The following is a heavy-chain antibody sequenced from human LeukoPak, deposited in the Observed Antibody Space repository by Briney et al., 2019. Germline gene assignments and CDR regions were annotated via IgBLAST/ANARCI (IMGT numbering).Heavy chain of an antibody. Sequence: PGGSLRLSCAASGFTFSRYWMNWVRLAPGKGLEWVAKIREDGSEQKYVDSVKGRFTISRDNAKNSLFLQMDRLRIEDTAVYYCATTGVITFNGFDLWGQGTVVTVSS. J-gene: IGHJ3*01. CDR2: IREDGSEQ. CDR1: GFTFSRYW. CDR3: ATTGVITFNGFDL. D-gene: IGHD3-22*01. V-gene: IGHV3-7*01.